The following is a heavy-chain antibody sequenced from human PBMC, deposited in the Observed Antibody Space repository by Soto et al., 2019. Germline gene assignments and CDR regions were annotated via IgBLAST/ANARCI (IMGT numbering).Heavy chain of an antibody. D-gene: IGHD4-17*01. CDR2: IYHSGST. J-gene: IGHJ4*02. Sequence: SETLSLTCAVYGGSISSGGYSWSWIRQPPGKGLEWIGYIYHSGSTYYNPSLKSRVTISVDRSKNQFSLKLGSVTAADTAVYYCASGLVTTLHYWGQGTLVTVSS. V-gene: IGHV4-30-2*01. CDR1: GGSISSGGYS. CDR3: ASGLVTTLHY.